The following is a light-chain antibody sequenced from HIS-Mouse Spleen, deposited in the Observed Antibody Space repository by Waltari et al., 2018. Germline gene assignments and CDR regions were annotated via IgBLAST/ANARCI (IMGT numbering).Light chain of an antibody. CDR1: SSDVGGYNY. V-gene: IGLV2-14*03. CDR3: SSYTSSSTLV. Sequence: QSALTQPASVSASPGQSITISCTATSSDVGGYNYVSWYQQHPSKAPKLMIYDVSNRPSGGSNRFSGSKSGNTASLTISGLQAEEEADYYCSSYTSSSTLVFGGGTKLTVL. J-gene: IGLJ2*01. CDR2: DVS.